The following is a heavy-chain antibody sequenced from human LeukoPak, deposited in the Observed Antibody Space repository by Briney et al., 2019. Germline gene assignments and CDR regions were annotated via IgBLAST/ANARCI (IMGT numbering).Heavy chain of an antibody. D-gene: IGHD2-2*01. J-gene: IGHJ4*02. CDR1: GGTFSSYA. CDR3: ARESVVVPAAIGY. V-gene: IGHV1-69*05. CDR2: IIPIFGTA. Sequence: GASVKVSCKASGGTFSSYAISWVRQAPGQGLEWMGGIIPIFGTANYAQKFQGRVTITTDESTSTAYMELSSLRSECTAVYYCARESVVVPAAIGYWGQGTLVTVSS.